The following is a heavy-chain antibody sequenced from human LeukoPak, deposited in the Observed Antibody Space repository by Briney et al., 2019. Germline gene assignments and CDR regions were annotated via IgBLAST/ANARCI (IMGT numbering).Heavy chain of an antibody. V-gene: IGHV4-34*01. CDR2: INHSGST. CDR1: GGSFSGYY. CDR3: ARGPTPRAVAGTFDY. Sequence: PSETLSLTCAVYGGSFSGYYWSWIRQPPGKGLEWLGEINHSGSTNYNPSLKSRVTISVDTSKNQFSLKLSSVTAADTAVYYCARGPTPRAVAGTFDYWGQGTLVTVSS. D-gene: IGHD6-19*01. J-gene: IGHJ4*02.